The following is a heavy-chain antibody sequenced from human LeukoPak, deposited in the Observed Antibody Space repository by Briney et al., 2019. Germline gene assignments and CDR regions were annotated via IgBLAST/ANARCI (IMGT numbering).Heavy chain of an antibody. J-gene: IGHJ6*03. CDR2: IYYSGST. Sequence: SETLSLTCTVSGGSISSYYWSWIRQPPGKGLEWIGYIYYSGSTNYNPSLKSRVTISVDTSKNQFSLKLSSVTADDTAVYYCARFADILTGSLDYYYYMDVWGKGPRSPSP. CDR1: GGSISSYY. V-gene: IGHV4-59*01. CDR3: ARFADILTGSLDYYYYMDV. D-gene: IGHD3-9*01.